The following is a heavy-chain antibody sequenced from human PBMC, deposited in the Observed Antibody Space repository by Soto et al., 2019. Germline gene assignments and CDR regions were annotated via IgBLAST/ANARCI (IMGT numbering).Heavy chain of an antibody. CDR1: GGTFNIYT. J-gene: IGHJ4*02. CDR3: GRIPRYSFPTSDPLDN. CDR2: VLPILGSI. D-gene: IGHD3-16*02. Sequence: SVKVSCKASGGTFNIYTFSWVRQVPGQGLEWMGSVLPILGSINYAPEFQGRLSISADQSSTTVYMELSSLTSQDTATYYCGRIPRYSFPTSDPLDNWGQGTLVTVSS. V-gene: IGHV1-69*08.